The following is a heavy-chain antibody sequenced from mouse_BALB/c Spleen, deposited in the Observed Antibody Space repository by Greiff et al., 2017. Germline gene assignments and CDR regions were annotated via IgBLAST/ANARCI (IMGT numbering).Heavy chain of an antibody. J-gene: IGHJ3*01. CDR2: INPNNGGT. CDR1: GYTFTEYT. V-gene: IGHV1-18*01. CDR3: ARTRYDAPWFAY. D-gene: IGHD2-14*01. Sequence: DVKLVESGPELVKPGASVKISCKTSGYTFTEYTMHWVKQSHGKSLEWIGGINPNNGGTSYNQKFKGKATLTVDKSSSTAYMELRSLTSEDSAVYYCARTRYDAPWFAYWGQGTLVTVSA.